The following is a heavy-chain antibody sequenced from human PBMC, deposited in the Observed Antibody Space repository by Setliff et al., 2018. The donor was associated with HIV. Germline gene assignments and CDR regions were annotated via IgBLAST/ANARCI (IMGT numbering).Heavy chain of an antibody. CDR2: INHSGCT. Sequence: SETLSLTCAVYGGSFNGYYWSWIRQPPGKGLEWIGEINHSGCTNYNPSLKSRVTMSVDKSKNQFSLRLSSVTAADTAVYYCARARRAGSGPKYFQHWGQGTLVTGSS. V-gene: IGHV4-34*01. CDR3: ARARRAGSGPKYFQH. J-gene: IGHJ1*01. D-gene: IGHD2-15*01. CDR1: GGSFNGYY.